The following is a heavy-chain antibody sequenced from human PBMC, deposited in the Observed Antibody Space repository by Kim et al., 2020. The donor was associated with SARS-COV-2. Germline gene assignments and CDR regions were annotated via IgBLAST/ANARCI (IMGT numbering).Heavy chain of an antibody. J-gene: IGHJ3*02. CDR3: ARRFRGPFGAFDI. D-gene: IGHD3-16*01. V-gene: IGHV4-59*08. Sequence: NPSLKSRVTISVDTSKNQFSLKLSSVTAADTAVYYCARRFRGPFGAFDIWGQGTMVTVSS.